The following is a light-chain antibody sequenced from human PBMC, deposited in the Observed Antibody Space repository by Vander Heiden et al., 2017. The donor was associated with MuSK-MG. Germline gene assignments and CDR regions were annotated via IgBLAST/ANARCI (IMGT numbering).Light chain of an antibody. CDR3: QQYGGSPAT. J-gene: IGKJ1*01. CDR1: QSVTNGF. V-gene: IGKV3-20*01. CDR2: GAS. Sequence: EIEMTQSPGTLSVSPGERATLTCKASQSVTNGFLGWYQQKPGQAPRLLIYGASRRATGIPYRFSGSGSGTDFTLTISRLEPDDFAVYYCQQYGGSPATFGLGTKVEIK.